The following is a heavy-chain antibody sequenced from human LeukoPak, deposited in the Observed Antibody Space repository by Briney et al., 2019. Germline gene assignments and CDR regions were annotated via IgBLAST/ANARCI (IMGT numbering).Heavy chain of an antibody. Sequence: ASVKVSCKASGYTFTSYDINWGRQATGQGLEWMGWMNPNSGNTGYAQKFQGRVTMTRNTSISTAYMELSSLRSEDTAVYYCARGKWWGRAVDYWGQGTLVTVSS. J-gene: IGHJ4*02. D-gene: IGHD2-15*01. CDR3: ARGKWWGRAVDY. V-gene: IGHV1-8*01. CDR2: MNPNSGNT. CDR1: GYTFTSYD.